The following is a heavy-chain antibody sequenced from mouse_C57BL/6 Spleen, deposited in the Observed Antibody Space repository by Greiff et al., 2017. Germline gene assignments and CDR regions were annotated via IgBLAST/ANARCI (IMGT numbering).Heavy chain of an antibody. CDR3: ARSRTTTVVPNWYFDV. J-gene: IGHJ1*03. CDR1: GYTFTDYY. D-gene: IGHD1-1*01. V-gene: IGHV1-75*01. Sequence: QVHVKQSGPELVKPGASVKISCKASGYTFTDYYINWVKQRPGQGLEWIGWIFPGSGSTYYNEKFKGKATLTVDKSSSTAYMLLSSLTSEDSAVYFCARSRTTTVVPNWYFDVWGTGTTVTVSS. CDR2: IFPGSGST.